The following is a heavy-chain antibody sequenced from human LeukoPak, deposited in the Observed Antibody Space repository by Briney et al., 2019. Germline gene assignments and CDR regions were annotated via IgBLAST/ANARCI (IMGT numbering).Heavy chain of an antibody. D-gene: IGHD3-16*01. J-gene: IGHJ6*02. Sequence: GGSLRLSCAASGFTFSSYGMHWVRQAPGKGLEWVAVIWYGGSNKYYADSVKGRFTISRDNSKNTLYLQMNSLRAEDTAVYYCASGGGARYYYYGMDVWGQGTTVTVS. V-gene: IGHV3-33*01. CDR1: GFTFSSYG. CDR2: IWYGGSNK. CDR3: ASGGGARYYYYGMDV.